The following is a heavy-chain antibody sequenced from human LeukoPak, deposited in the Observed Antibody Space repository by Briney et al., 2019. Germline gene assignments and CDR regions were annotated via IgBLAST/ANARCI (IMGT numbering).Heavy chain of an antibody. J-gene: IGHJ4*02. D-gene: IGHD3-16*01. V-gene: IGHV1-18*04. CDR3: ARVNDSRDPPHFDY. CDR1: GYTFTGYY. Sequence: EASVKVSCKASGYTFTGYYMHWVRQAPGHGLEWMGWISAYNDNTNYAQKLQGRVTMTTDTSTSAAFMELSSLRSEDTAVYYCARVNDSRDPPHFDYWGQGTLVTVSS. CDR2: ISAYNDNT.